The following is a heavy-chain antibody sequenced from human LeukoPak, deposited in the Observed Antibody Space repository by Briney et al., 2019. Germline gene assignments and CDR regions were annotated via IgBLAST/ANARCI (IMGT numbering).Heavy chain of an antibody. D-gene: IGHD2-21*01. CDR3: AREGRLAYCGGDRYS. J-gene: IGHJ4*02. CDR2: INHSGST. V-gene: IGHV4-34*01. CDR1: GGSFSGYY. Sequence: SETLSLTCAVYGGSFSGYYWSWIRQPPGKGLEWIGEINHSGSTNYNPSLKSRVTISVDTSKNQFSLKLSSVTAADTAVYYCAREGRLAYCGGDRYSWGQGTLVTVSS.